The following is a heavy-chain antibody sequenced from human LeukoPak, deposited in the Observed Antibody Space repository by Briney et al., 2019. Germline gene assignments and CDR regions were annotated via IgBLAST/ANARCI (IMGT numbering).Heavy chain of an antibody. CDR1: GGSISSGGYS. J-gene: IGHJ3*02. V-gene: IGHV4-30-2*01. CDR2: IYHSGST. D-gene: IGHD2-2*01. Sequence: SETLSLTCAVSGGSISSGGYSWSWIRQPPGKGLEWIGYIYHSGSTYYNPSLKSRVTISVDRSKNQFSLKLSSVTAADTAVYYCARGVVPAAMTLGDAFDIWGQGTMVTVSS. CDR3: ARGVVPAAMTLGDAFDI.